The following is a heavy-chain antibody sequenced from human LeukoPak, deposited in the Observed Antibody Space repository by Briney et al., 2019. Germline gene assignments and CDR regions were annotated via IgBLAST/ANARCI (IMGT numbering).Heavy chain of an antibody. V-gene: IGHV3-48*04. CDR3: ARDKTPYCGGDCYAFDI. CDR2: ISRGGSSI. Sequence: GGSLRLSCAASGFIFSSYGMHWVRQAPGKGLEWLSYISRGGSSIYYVDSVRGRFTISRDNAKNSLYLQMNSLRAEDTAVYYCARDKTPYCGGDCYAFDIWGQGTMVTVSS. CDR1: GFIFSSYG. D-gene: IGHD2-21*02. J-gene: IGHJ3*02.